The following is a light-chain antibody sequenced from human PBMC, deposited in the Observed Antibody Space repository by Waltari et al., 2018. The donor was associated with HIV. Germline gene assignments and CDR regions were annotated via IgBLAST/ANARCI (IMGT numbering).Light chain of an antibody. V-gene: IGLV2-23*02. CDR3: LTYVSDSGTWK. J-gene: IGLJ3*02. CDR2: DVS. Sequence: QSALTQPASVSGHLGQSVTITCTGTNIDVGNYNLVSWYPQFPGKAPKLILYDVSKRPSGVSSRFSGSKSGYWASLTISGLLTEDESYYYCLTYVSDSGTWKFGGGTYLTV. CDR1: NIDVGNYNL.